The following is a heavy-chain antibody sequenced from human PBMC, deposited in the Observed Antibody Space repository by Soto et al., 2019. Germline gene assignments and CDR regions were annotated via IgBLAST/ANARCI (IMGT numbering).Heavy chain of an antibody. D-gene: IGHD3-10*01. Sequence: GGSLRLSCAASGFTFGNFWMTWVRQAPGKGLEWVANINQDGSVKTYVDSVKGRFTISRDNSRNSLYLQMNSLRAEDTAVYYCAGQIYGSGSLWGQGTLVTVSS. CDR3: AGQIYGSGSL. CDR2: INQDGSVK. J-gene: IGHJ4*02. CDR1: GFTFGNFW. V-gene: IGHV3-7*05.